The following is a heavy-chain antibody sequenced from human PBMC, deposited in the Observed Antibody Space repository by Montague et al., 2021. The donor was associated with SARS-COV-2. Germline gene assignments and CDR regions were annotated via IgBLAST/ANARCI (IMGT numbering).Heavy chain of an antibody. J-gene: IGHJ6*02. V-gene: IGHV6-1*01. D-gene: IGHD1-1*01. CDR3: TSGREGNYNVMDV. Sequence: CAISGDSVSSNRATTDGVRQAPPTALEWLGRTYYISKWYNDYAVXXRGRGTINPDTSKNQFSLQLNSVTPEDTAIYYCTSGREGNYNVMDVWGQGTTVTVSS. CDR1: GDSVSSNRAT. CDR2: TYYISKWYN.